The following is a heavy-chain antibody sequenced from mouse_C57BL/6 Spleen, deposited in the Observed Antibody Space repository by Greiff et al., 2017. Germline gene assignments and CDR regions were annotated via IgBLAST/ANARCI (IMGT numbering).Heavy chain of an antibody. CDR1: GYTFTSYG. J-gene: IGHJ1*03. CDR2: IYPRSGNT. V-gene: IGHV1-81*01. D-gene: IGHD2-3*01. CDR3: ARWEDGYYANWYFDV. Sequence: QVQLQQSGAELARPGASVKLSCKASGYTFTSYGISWVKQRTGQGLEWIGEIYPRSGNTYYNEKFKGKATLTADKSSSTAYMELRSLTSEDSAVYFCARWEDGYYANWYFDVWGTGTTVTVSS.